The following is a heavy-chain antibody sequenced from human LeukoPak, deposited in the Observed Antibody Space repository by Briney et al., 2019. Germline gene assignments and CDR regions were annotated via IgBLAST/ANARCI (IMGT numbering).Heavy chain of an antibody. CDR3: ARVINGLLWFGELAGYMDV. D-gene: IGHD3-10*01. CDR1: GFTFSSYG. CDR2: IRYDGSNK. Sequence: GGSLRLSCAASGFTFSSYGMHWVRQAPGKGLEWVAFIRYDGSNKYYADSVKGRFTISRDNAKNSLYLQMNSLRAEDTAVYYCARVINGLLWFGELAGYMDVWGKGTTVTVSS. V-gene: IGHV3-30*02. J-gene: IGHJ6*03.